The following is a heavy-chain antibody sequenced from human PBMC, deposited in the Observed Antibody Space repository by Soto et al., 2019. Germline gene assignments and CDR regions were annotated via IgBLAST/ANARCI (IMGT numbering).Heavy chain of an antibody. V-gene: IGHV4-31*01. J-gene: IGHJ4*02. CDR3: ARVGATPQYYFDY. CDR2: IYYSGST. Sequence: QVQLQESGPGLVKPSQTLSLTCTVSDGSISSGGYYWSWIRQHPGKGLAWIGYIYYSGSTYYNPSLKSLVTLAVDTSKHQFSLKLSTVTAADTAVYYCARVGATPQYYFDYWGQGTLVTVSS. D-gene: IGHD1-26*01. CDR1: DGSISSGGYY.